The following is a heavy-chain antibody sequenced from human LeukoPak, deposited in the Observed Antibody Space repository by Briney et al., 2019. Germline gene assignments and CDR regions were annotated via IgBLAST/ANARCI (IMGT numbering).Heavy chain of an antibody. CDR1: GFTFSSYA. V-gene: IGHV3-30-3*01. Sequence: PGGSLRLSCAASGFTFSSYAMHWVRQAPGKGLEWVAVISYDGSNKYYADSVKGRFTISRDNSKNTLYLQMNSLRAEDTAVYYCARDPTMEQQLQVSWFDPWGQGTLVTVSS. CDR3: ARDPTMEQQLQVSWFDP. D-gene: IGHD6-13*01. CDR2: ISYDGSNK. J-gene: IGHJ5*02.